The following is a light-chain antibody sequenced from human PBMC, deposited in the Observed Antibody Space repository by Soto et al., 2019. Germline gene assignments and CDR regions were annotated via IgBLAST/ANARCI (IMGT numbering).Light chain of an antibody. CDR3: LQHNSYPPT. CDR1: HGIRND. CDR2: TAS. Sequence: DIQMTQSPSSLSESVGDRVTITCRASHGIRNDLSWYQQKPGKAPKRLIYTASSLQSGIPSRFSGSGSGTEFTLRISSLQPEDFATYYCLQHNSYPPTFGGGTNVEIK. J-gene: IGKJ4*01. V-gene: IGKV1-17*01.